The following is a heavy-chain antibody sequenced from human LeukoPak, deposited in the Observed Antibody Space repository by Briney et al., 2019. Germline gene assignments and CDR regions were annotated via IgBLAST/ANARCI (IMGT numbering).Heavy chain of an antibody. J-gene: IGHJ4*02. CDR3: AKGGARGGSYLGGFDY. D-gene: IGHD1-26*01. CDR1: GFTFSSYG. Sequence: GGSLRLSCAASGFTFSSYGMHWVRQAPGKGLEWVSGISGSGGSTYYADSVKGRFTISRDNSKNTLFLQMNSLRAEDTALYYCAKGGARGGSYLGGFDYWGQGTLVTVSS. CDR2: ISGSGGST. V-gene: IGHV3-23*01.